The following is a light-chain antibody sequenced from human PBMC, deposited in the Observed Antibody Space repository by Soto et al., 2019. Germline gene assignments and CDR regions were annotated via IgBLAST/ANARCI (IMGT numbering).Light chain of an antibody. CDR2: EVS. CDR3: SSYTSSSPYV. Sequence: QSALTQPASVSGSPGQSITISCTGTSSDVGSYNYVSWYQQHPGKAPKLMIYEVSNRPSGVSNRFSCSKSGNTASLTISGLQAEDEADYYCSSYTSSSPYVFGTGTKVTVL. J-gene: IGLJ1*01. V-gene: IGLV2-14*01. CDR1: SSDVGSYNY.